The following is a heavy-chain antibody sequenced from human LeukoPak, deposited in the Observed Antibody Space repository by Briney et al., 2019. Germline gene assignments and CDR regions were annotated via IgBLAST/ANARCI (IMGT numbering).Heavy chain of an antibody. Sequence: GGVLRISCATSWFTFSSYGMRLGRPAPGKGVEWGALISYDGSNKYYADSVKGRFTISRDNSKNTLYLQMNSLRAEDTAVYYCASLRSSSWYDHFDYWGQGTLVTVSS. V-gene: IGHV3-30*04. CDR3: ASLRSSSWYDHFDY. D-gene: IGHD6-13*01. CDR2: ISYDGSNK. J-gene: IGHJ4*02. CDR1: WFTFSSYG.